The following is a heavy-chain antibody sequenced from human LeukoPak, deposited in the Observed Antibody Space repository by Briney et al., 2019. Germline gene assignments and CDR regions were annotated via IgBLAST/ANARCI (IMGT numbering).Heavy chain of an antibody. J-gene: IGHJ5*02. CDR3: ARDRNYGGNSTGFDP. CDR2: ISYDGSNK. CDR1: GFTFSSYA. Sequence: GGSLRLSCAASGFTFSSYAMHWVRQAPGKGLEWVAVISYDGSNKYYADSVKGRFTISRDNSKNTLYLQMNSLRAEDTAVYYCARDRNYGGNSTGFDPWGQGTLVTVSS. V-gene: IGHV3-30-3*01. D-gene: IGHD4-23*01.